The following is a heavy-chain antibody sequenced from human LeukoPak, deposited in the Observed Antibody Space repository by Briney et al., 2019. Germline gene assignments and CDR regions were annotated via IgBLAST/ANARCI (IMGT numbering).Heavy chain of an antibody. D-gene: IGHD3-22*01. V-gene: IGHV3-30*18. CDR1: GFXFSSYG. CDR3: AKDGIVVSYFDY. Sequence: PGRSLRLSCAASGFXFSSYGIHWVRQAPGKGLEWVAIISYDGSNKYYADSVKGRFTISRDNSKNTLYLQMNSLRAEDTAMYYCAKDGIVVSYFDYWGQGTLVTVSS. J-gene: IGHJ4*02. CDR2: ISYDGSNK.